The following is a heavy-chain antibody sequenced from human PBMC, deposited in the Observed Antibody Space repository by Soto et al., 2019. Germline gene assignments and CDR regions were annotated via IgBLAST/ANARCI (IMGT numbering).Heavy chain of an antibody. V-gene: IGHV1-18*01. D-gene: IGHD3-22*01. CDR3: ARIHDSSGKSHLDS. CDR2: ISAYNGNT. J-gene: IGHJ5*01. Sequence: GAAVKVSCKASGYTFTSYDITWGRQAPGQGLGWMGWISAYNGNTNYAQKLQGRVTMTTDTSTSTAYMEVRSLRSDDPAVHYCARIHDSSGKSHLDSWG. CDR1: GYTFTSYD.